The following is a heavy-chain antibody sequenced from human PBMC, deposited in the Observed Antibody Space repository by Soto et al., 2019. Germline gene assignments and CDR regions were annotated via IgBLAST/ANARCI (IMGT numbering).Heavy chain of an antibody. V-gene: IGHV4-4*07. CDR1: GDSMSSYY. D-gene: IGHD7-27*01. CDR3: ARDQSGAADI. CDR2: ISATGRT. J-gene: IGHJ3*02. Sequence: QVQLQESGPGLVEPSETLSLTCTVSGDSMSSYYWNWIRQPAGKGLEWIGRISATGRTSYMSSLKSRITLSVDTSQNQFSLNLKFVTAADTAVYFCARDQSGAADIWGQGTMVTVS.